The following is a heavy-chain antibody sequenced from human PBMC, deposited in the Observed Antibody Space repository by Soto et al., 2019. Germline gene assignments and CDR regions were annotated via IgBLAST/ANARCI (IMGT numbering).Heavy chain of an antibody. J-gene: IGHJ4*02. V-gene: IGHV4-34*01. CDR1: GGSFSGYY. D-gene: IGHD3-3*01. Sequence: LLQLRRPLSLTCAVYGGSFSGYYWSWIRQPPGKGLEWIGEINHSGSTNYNPSLKSRVTISVDTSKNQFSLKLSSVTAADTAVYYCARISLEWLLDYWGQGTLVTVSS. CDR2: INHSGST. CDR3: ARISLEWLLDY.